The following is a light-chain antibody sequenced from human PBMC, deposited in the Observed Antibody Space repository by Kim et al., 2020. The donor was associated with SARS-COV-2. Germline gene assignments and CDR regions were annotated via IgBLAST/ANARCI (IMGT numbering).Light chain of an antibody. V-gene: IGLV2-14*01. CDR2: DVT. CDR1: SSDVGGYNY. J-gene: IGLJ1*01. Sequence: QSALTQPASVSGSPGQSITISCTGTSSDVGGYNYVSWYQQHPGEVPKVIIYDVTQRPSGVSNRFSGSKSSNTASLTISGLQTEDEADYYCCSFIGTSTYVFGTGTKVTVL. CDR3: CSFIGTSTYV.